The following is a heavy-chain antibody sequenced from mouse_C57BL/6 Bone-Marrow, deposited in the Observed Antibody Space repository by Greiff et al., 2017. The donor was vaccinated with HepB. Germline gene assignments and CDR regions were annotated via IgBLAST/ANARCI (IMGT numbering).Heavy chain of an antibody. D-gene: IGHD2-3*01. CDR2: INPSTGGT. Sequence: EVQRVESGPELVKPGASVKISCKASGYSFTGYYMNWVKQSPEKSLVWIGEINPSTGGTTYNQKFKAKATLTVDKSSSTAYMQLKSLTSEDSAVYYCASNGYSFAYWGQGTLVTVSA. CDR3: ASNGYSFAY. CDR1: GYSFTGYY. V-gene: IGHV1-42*01. J-gene: IGHJ3*01.